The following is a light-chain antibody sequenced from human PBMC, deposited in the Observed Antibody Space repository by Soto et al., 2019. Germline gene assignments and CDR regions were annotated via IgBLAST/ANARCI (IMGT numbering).Light chain of an antibody. J-gene: IGLJ3*02. CDR3: ASYTSTATRV. CDR1: SSDVGAFNY. Sequence: QSALTQPASVSGSPGQSITISCTGTSSDVGAFNYVSWYQQHPGKAPKVMIYEVSNRPLGVSNRFSGSKSGNTASLTISGLQAEDEADYYCASYTSTATRVFGGGTKLTVL. V-gene: IGLV2-14*01. CDR2: EVS.